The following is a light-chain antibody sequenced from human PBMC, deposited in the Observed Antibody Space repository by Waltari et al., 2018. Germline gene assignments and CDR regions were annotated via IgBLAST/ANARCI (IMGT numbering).Light chain of an antibody. J-gene: IGKJ4*01. CDR3: QQYNNWPPAT. V-gene: IGKV3-15*01. CDR2: GAS. Sequence: TLSCRASQSVSSNLAWYQQKPGQAPRLLIYGASTRATGIPARFSGSGSGTEFTLTISSMQSEDFAVYYCQQYNNWPPATFGGGTKVEIK. CDR1: QSVSSN.